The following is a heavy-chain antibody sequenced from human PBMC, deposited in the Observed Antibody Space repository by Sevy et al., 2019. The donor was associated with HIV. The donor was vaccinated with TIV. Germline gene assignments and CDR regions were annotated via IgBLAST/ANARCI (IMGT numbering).Heavy chain of an antibody. V-gene: IGHV3-15*01. CDR2: IKSKISGGTT. CDR1: GFTFNKAW. Sequence: GGSLRLSCAASGFTFNKAWMSWVRQAPGKGPEWVARIKSKISGGTTDYAAPVKGRFSISRDDSKQTLFLHMDRLQSEDTGVYYCTTDLESGNLPGGMDAWGQGTTVTVSS. CDR3: TTDLESGNLPGGMDA. J-gene: IGHJ6*02.